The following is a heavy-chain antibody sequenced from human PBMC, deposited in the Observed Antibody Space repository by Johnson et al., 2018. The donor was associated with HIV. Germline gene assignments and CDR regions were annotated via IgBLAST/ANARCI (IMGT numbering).Heavy chain of an antibody. CDR2: ISYDGSNK. D-gene: IGHD3-10*01. Sequence: QVQLVESGGGVVQPGRSLRLSCAASGFTFSNYAMHWVRQAPGEGLEWVALISYDGSNKYYADSVKGRFTISRDNSKNTLYLQMNSLRPEDTPVYYCAKDTYGAGSYYTRDAFDIWGQGTMVTVSS. CDR1: GFTFSNYA. V-gene: IGHV3-30-3*01. CDR3: AKDTYGAGSYYTRDAFDI. J-gene: IGHJ3*02.